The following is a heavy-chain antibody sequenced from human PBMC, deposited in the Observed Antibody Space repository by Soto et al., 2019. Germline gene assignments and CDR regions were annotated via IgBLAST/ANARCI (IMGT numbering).Heavy chain of an antibody. CDR2: IIPILGIA. D-gene: IGHD3-22*01. Sequence: QVQLVQSGAEVKKPGSSVKVSCKASGGTFSSYTISWVRQAPGQGLEWMGRIIPILGIANYAQKFQGRVTITADKSTSTAHMELSSLRAEDTAVYYCATSDSSGYCYEWFDPWGQGTLVTVSS. CDR1: GGTFSSYT. J-gene: IGHJ5*02. CDR3: ATSDSSGYCYEWFDP. V-gene: IGHV1-69*02.